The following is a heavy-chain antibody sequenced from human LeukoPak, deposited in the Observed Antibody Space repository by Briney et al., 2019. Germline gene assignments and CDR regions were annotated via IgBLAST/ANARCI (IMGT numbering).Heavy chain of an antibody. CDR3: ASQDYHGSGSYFCY. CDR1: GGSISSSSYY. D-gene: IGHD3-10*01. V-gene: IGHV4-39*01. Sequence: PSETLSLTCTVSGGSISSSSYYWGWIRQPPGKGLEWIGSIYYSGSTYYNPSLKSRVTISVDTSKNQFSLKLSSVTAADTAVYYCASQDYHGSGSYFCYWCQGTLVTVSS. J-gene: IGHJ4*02. CDR2: IYYSGST.